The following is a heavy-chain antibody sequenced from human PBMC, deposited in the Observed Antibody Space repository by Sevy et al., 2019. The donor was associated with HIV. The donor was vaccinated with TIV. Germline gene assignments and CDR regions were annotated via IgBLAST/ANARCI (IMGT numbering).Heavy chain of an antibody. CDR3: AKKLLFGATHGDDAFDI. J-gene: IGHJ3*02. V-gene: IGHV3-23*01. Sequence: GGSLRLSCAASGFTFSSYAMSWVRQAPGKGLEWVSAISGSGGSTYYADSVKGRFTISRDNSKNTLYLQMNSLRAEDTAAYYCAKKLLFGATHGDDAFDIWGQGTMVTVSS. D-gene: IGHD3-10*02. CDR2: ISGSGGST. CDR1: GFTFSSYA.